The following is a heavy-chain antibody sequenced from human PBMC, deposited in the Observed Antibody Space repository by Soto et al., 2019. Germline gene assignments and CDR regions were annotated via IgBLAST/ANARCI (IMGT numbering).Heavy chain of an antibody. J-gene: IGHJ6*02. CDR2: TKSKTDGGTT. CDR3: TTGIDSSGYYYYYGMDV. CDR1: GFTFSNAL. V-gene: IGHV3-15*01. D-gene: IGHD3-22*01. Sequence: PGGSLRLSCAASGFTFSNALMSWVRQSPGKGLEWVGRTKSKTDGGTTDYAAPVKGRFTISRDDSKNTLYLQMNSLKTEDTAVYYCTTGIDSSGYYYYYGMDVWGQGTTVTVSS.